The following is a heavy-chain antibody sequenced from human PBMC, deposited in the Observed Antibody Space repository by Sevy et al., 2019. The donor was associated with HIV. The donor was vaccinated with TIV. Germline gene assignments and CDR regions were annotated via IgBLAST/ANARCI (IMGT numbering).Heavy chain of an antibody. Sequence: GGSLRLSCAASGFTFSSYSMNWVRQAPGKGLEWVSYISSSSSTIYYADSVKGRFTISRDNAKNSLYLQMNSLRDEDTAVYYCARDRDQWEPNGFDYWGQGTLVTVSS. J-gene: IGHJ4*02. D-gene: IGHD1-26*01. V-gene: IGHV3-48*02. CDR1: GFTFSSYS. CDR3: ARDRDQWEPNGFDY. CDR2: ISSSSSTI.